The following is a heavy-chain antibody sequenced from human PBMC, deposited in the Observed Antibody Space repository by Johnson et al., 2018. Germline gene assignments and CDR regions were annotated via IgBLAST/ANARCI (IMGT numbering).Heavy chain of an antibody. V-gene: IGHV1-8*01. CDR3: ASPRRYVDYPNYYYGMDV. CDR1: GYTFTSYD. Sequence: QVQLVQSGAEVKKPGASVKVSCKASGYTFTSYDINWVRQATGQGLEWMGWMNPNSGNKGYAQKFQGRATLTRNTAISTAYMELSSLRSEDTALYYCASPRRYVDYPNYYYGMDVWGQGTTVTVSS. CDR2: MNPNSGNK. D-gene: IGHD4-17*01. J-gene: IGHJ6*02.